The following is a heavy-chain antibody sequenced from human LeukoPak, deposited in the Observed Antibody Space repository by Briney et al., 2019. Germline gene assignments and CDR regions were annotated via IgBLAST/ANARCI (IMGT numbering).Heavy chain of an antibody. CDR1: GFTFTSSA. CDR2: IVVGSGNT. J-gene: IGHJ4*02. D-gene: IGHD6-19*01. CDR3: AALLAMAGTFDY. V-gene: IGHV1-58*02. Sequence: ASVKVSCKASGFTFTSSAMQWVRQARGQRLEWIGWIVVGSGNTNYAQKFQERVTITRDMSTSTAYMELSSLRSEDTAVYYCAALLAMAGTFDYWGQGTLVTVSS.